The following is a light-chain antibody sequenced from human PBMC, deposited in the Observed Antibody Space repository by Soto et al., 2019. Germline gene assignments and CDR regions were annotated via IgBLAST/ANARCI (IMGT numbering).Light chain of an antibody. CDR3: SSYTSSSTLGV. CDR1: SSDVGGYKY. J-gene: IGLJ3*02. V-gene: IGLV2-14*01. CDR2: EVS. Sequence: QSALTQPASVSGSPGQSITISCTGTSSDVGGYKYVSWYQQHPGKAPKLMIYEVSNRPSGVSNRFSGSKSGNTASLTISGLQAEDEADYYSSSYTSSSTLGVFGGGTKVTVL.